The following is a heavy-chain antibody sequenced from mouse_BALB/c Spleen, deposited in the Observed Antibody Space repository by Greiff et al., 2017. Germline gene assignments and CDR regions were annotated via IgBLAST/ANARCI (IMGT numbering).Heavy chain of an antibody. V-gene: IGHV1-80*01. CDR1: GYAFSSYW. CDR3: AIYRYDGGFAY. Sequence: VQLQESGAELVRPGSSVKISCKASGYAFSSYWMNWVKQRPGQGLEWIGQIYPGDGDTNYNGKFKGKATLTADKSSSTAYMQLSSLTSEDSAVYFCAIYRYDGGFAYWGQGTLVTVSA. CDR2: IYPGDGDT. D-gene: IGHD2-14*01. J-gene: IGHJ3*01.